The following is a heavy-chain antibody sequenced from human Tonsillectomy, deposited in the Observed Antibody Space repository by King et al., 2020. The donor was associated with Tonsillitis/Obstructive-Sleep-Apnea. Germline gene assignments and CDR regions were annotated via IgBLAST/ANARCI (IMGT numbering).Heavy chain of an antibody. CDR3: AKGRPFRCSSRGCYFDY. D-gene: IGHD6-13*01. Sequence: QLVQSGGGLVQPGVSLRLSCAASGFTFSSYAMSWVRQAPGKGLEWVSAISGSGGSTYYADSVTGRFTISRDNSKNTLYLQMNSLRAEDTAVYYCAKGRPFRCSSRGCYFDYWGQGTLVTVSS. V-gene: IGHV3-23*04. J-gene: IGHJ4*02. CDR1: GFTFSSYA. CDR2: ISGSGGST.